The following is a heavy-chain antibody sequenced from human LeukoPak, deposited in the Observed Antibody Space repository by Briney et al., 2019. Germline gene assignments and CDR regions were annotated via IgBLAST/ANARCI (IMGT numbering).Heavy chain of an antibody. J-gene: IGHJ4*02. V-gene: IGHV3-11*04. CDR1: GFTFSDYY. Sequence: GGSLRLSCAASGFTFSDYYMSWIRQAPGKGLEGVSYISSSGSTIYYADSVKGRFTISRDNAKNSLYLQMNSLRAEDTAVYYCARHIVGATRQPFDYWGQGTLVTVSS. CDR2: ISSSGSTI. D-gene: IGHD1-26*01. CDR3: ARHIVGATRQPFDY.